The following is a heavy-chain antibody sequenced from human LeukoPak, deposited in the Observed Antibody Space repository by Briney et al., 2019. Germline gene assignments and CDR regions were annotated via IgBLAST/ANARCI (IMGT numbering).Heavy chain of an antibody. Sequence: SETLSLTCTVYGGSISGSSYYWGWIRQPPGKGLEWIGSIYYSGSTYYNPSLKSRVTISVDTSKNQFSLKLSSVTAADTAVYYCARHSRSVNYGSGSYAWDYWGQGTLVTLSS. CDR3: ARHSRSVNYGSGSYAWDY. CDR1: GGSISGSSYY. V-gene: IGHV4-39*01. J-gene: IGHJ4*02. D-gene: IGHD3-10*01. CDR2: IYYSGST.